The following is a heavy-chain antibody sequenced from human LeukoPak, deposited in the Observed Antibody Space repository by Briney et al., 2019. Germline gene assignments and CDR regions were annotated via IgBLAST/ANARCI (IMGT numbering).Heavy chain of an antibody. J-gene: IGHJ4*02. V-gene: IGHV3-48*03. CDR1: GFTFSSYE. Sequence: QPGGSLRLSCEGSGFTFSSYEMNWVRQAPGKGLEWVSYIHTGSSPTSYADSVKGRFTISRDNAKNTLYLQMNSLRAEDTAVYYCARGIYGNFDYWGQGSLVTVSS. CDR3: ARGIYGNFDY. D-gene: IGHD3-10*01. CDR2: IHTGSSPT.